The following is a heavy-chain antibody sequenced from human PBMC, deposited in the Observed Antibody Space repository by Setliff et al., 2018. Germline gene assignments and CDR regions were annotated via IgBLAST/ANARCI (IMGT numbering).Heavy chain of an antibody. V-gene: IGHV4-34*01. J-gene: IGHJ5*02. Sequence: SETLSLTCAVYGGSFSGYYWTWIRQPPGKGLEWIGEINHSGSTNYNPSLKSRVTISVDTSKNQFSLKLSSVTAADTAVYYCARGKGSWVLLRWFDPWGQGTLVTASS. CDR3: ARGKGSWVLLRWFDP. CDR2: INHSGST. CDR1: GGSFSGYY. D-gene: IGHD3-10*01.